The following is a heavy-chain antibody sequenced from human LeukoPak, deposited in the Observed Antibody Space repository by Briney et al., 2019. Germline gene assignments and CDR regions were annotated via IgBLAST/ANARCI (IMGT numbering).Heavy chain of an antibody. CDR1: GFTFSNHE. V-gene: IGHV3-48*03. D-gene: IGHD2-21*02. J-gene: IGHJ6*02. CDR2: ISSSGGTI. CDR3: ARDRGVTLFYYGMDV. Sequence: GGSLRLSCAASGFTFSNHEMNWVRQAPGKGLEWVSYISSSGGTIYYADSVKGRFTISRDNAKNSLYLQMNSLRAEDTAVYYCARDRGVTLFYYGMDVSGQGTTVTVSS.